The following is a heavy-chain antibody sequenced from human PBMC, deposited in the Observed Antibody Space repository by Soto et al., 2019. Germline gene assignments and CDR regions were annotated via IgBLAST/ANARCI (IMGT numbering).Heavy chain of an antibody. CDR2: TSYDGSKT. CDR1: GFSFSDYG. Sequence: QVQLVESGGGVVQPGRSQRLSCAASGFSFSDYGMHWVRQPPGKGLEWVAYTSYDGSKTYYADSVMGRFTISRDNSKNTQLLQMNSLRPEDTAMYYCAKTRTIFGVVSRHYFDYWGQGTLVTVSS. V-gene: IGHV3-30*18. D-gene: IGHD3-3*01. CDR3: AKTRTIFGVVSRHYFDY. J-gene: IGHJ4*02.